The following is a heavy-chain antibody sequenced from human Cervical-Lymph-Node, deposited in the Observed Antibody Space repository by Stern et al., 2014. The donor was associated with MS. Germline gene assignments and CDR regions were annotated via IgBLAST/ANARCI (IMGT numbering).Heavy chain of an antibody. V-gene: IGHV3-30-3*01. J-gene: IGHJ4*02. CDR2: MSYDESNQ. D-gene: IGHD2-2*01. Sequence: VQLVQSGGDVVQPGRSLRLSCAASRFTFRNYTMHWVRQAPGKGLEWVAVMSYDESNQFYADSVKGRFTISRDNSKNTLYLQMNSLRVEDTAVYYCARSPFTNQMLFDYLDYWGQGTLVTVSS. CDR3: ARSPFTNQMLFDYLDY. CDR1: RFTFRNYT.